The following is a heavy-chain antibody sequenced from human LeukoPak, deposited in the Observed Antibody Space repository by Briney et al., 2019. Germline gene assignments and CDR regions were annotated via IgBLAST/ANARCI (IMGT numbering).Heavy chain of an antibody. V-gene: IGHV1-69*05. D-gene: IGHD2-15*01. CDR2: VIPIFGTA. CDR1: GGTFSSYA. CDR3: ARVRVVAATTPSGWFDP. Sequence: GSSVKVSCKASGGTFSSYAISWVRQAPGQGLEWMGGVIPIFGTANYAQKFQSRVTITTDESTSTAYMELSSLRSEDTAVYYCARVRVVAATTPSGWFDPWGQGTLVTVSS. J-gene: IGHJ5*02.